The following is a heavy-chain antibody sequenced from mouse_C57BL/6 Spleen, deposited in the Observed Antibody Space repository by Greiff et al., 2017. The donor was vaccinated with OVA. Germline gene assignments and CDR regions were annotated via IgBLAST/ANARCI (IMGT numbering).Heavy chain of an antibody. CDR3: ARLRYGSSYDYAMDY. Sequence: VQLQQSGAELVKPGASVKISCKASGYAFSSYWMNWVKQRPGKGLEWIGQIYPGDGDTNYNGKFKGKATLTADKSSSTAYMQLSSLTSEDSAVYFCARLRYGSSYDYAMDYWGQGTSVTVS. J-gene: IGHJ4*01. D-gene: IGHD1-1*01. CDR2: IYPGDGDT. V-gene: IGHV1-80*01. CDR1: GYAFSSYW.